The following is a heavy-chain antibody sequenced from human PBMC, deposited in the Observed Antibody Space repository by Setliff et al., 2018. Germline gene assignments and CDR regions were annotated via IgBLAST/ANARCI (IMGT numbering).Heavy chain of an antibody. CDR2: IYTSWST. J-gene: IGHJ4*02. D-gene: IGHD1-1*01. CDR1: DDSISSRHYY. V-gene: IGHV4-61*09. Sequence: SETLSLTCTVSDDSISSRHYYWSWIRQPAGKGLEWLGQIYTSWSTNYNPSLKGRATLSIDASKRQFSLKMTSMTAADTAVYYCAKGGGRYHSDSWGQGTLVTVSS. CDR3: AKGGGRYHSDS.